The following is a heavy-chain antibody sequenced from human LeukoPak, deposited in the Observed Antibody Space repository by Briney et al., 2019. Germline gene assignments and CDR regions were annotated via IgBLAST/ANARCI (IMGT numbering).Heavy chain of an antibody. D-gene: IGHD3-10*01. CDR1: GFTFSSYA. Sequence: PGGSLRLSCAASGFTFSSYAMHWVRQAPGKGLEWVSSISSSSSYIYYADSVKGRFTISRDNAKNSLYLQMNSLRAEDTAVYYCASLEFGELPFDYWGQGTLVTVSS. CDR3: ASLEFGELPFDY. CDR2: ISSSSSYI. J-gene: IGHJ4*02. V-gene: IGHV3-21*01.